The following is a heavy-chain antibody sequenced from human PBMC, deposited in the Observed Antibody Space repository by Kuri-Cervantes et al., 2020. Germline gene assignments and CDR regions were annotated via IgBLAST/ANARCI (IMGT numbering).Heavy chain of an antibody. CDR3: ARDMVRGVPYGMDV. CDR1: GDTFTSDG. D-gene: IGHD3-10*01. J-gene: IGHJ6*02. CDR2: ISAYNGNT. Sequence: ASLKDSCNAAGDTFTSDGISWGRQAPGQGLEGMGWISAYNGNTNYEQKLQGRVTMTRDTSKSTVYMELSSLRSEDTAVYYCARDMVRGVPYGMDVWGQGTTVTVSS. V-gene: IGHV1-18*01.